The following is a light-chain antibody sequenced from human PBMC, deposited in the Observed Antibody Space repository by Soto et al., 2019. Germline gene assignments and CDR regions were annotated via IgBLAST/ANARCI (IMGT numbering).Light chain of an antibody. Sequence: LTQPASVSGSPGQSITISCTGTSSNVGSYKLVSWYQQHPGKAPKLMIFEVNKRPSGVSNRFSGSKSGNTASLTISGLKVEDEADYYCCSSGGSPKYVFGNGTKVTV. V-gene: IGLV2-23*02. J-gene: IGLJ1*01. CDR1: SSNVGSYKL. CDR3: CSSGGSPKYV. CDR2: EVN.